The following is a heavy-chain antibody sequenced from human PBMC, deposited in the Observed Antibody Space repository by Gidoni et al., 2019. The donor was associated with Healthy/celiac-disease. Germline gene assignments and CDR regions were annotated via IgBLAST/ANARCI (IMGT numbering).Heavy chain of an antibody. Sequence: QVQLVESGGGLVKTGGSLRLSREASGVTFSDHYMSWIRQAPGKGLEWVSYISCSGSTIYYADSVKGRFTISRDNAKSSLYLQMNSLRAEDTAVYYCAIEDSSGWSPGYWGQGTLVTVSS. CDR2: ISCSGSTI. CDR1: GVTFSDHY. CDR3: AIEDSSGWSPGY. J-gene: IGHJ4*02. D-gene: IGHD6-19*01. V-gene: IGHV3-11*01.